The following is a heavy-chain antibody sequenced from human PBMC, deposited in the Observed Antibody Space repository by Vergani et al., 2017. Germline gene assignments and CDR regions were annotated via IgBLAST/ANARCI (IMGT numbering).Heavy chain of an antibody. CDR3: AEEGVYYDILTGYSRPAYXFDY. D-gene: IGHD3-9*01. V-gene: IGHV1-69*01. CDR1: GGTFSSYA. Sequence: QVQLVQSGAEVKKPGSSVKVSCKASGGTFSSYAISWVRQAPGQGLEWMGGIIPIFGTANYAQKFQGRVTITADESTSTAYMELGSLRSEDTAVYYCAEEGVYYDILTGYSRPAYXFDYWGQGTLVTVSS. CDR2: IIPIFGTA. J-gene: IGHJ4*02.